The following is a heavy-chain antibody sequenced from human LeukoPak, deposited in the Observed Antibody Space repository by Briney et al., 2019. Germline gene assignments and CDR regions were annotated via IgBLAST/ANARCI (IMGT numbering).Heavy chain of an antibody. CDR2: TSSSDAGT. CDR1: GFTLSTYA. D-gene: IGHD2-21*01. J-gene: IGHJ4*02. Sequence: GSLRLSCAASGFTLSTYAMSSVRPTPGKGLEWVAATSSSDAGTYHADSVRGRFTISRDNSKNTLYLQMNSLRAEDAAVYFCAKAPVTSCRGAYCYPFDSWGQGTLVTVSS. V-gene: IGHV3-23*01. CDR3: AKAPVTSCRGAYCYPFDS.